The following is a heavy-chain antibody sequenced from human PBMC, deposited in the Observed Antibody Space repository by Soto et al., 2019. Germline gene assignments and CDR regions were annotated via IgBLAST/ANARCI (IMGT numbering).Heavy chain of an antibody. J-gene: IGHJ5*02. D-gene: IGHD6-6*01. Sequence: GGSLRLSCAASGFIFSDYAMRWVRQAPGKGLEWVSSISQNGDGTYYADSVKGRFTISRDNSKNTLFLQMNSLRAEDTAVYYCAAKPRALSPPWGQGTLVTVSS. CDR3: AAKPRALSPP. CDR2: ISQNGDGT. V-gene: IGHV3-23*01. CDR1: GFIFSDYA.